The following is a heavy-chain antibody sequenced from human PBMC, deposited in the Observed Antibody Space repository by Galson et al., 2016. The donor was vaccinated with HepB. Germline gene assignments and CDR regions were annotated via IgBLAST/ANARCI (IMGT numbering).Heavy chain of an antibody. V-gene: IGHV4-39*01. CDR2: IDYSGST. Sequence: SETLSLTCSVSGGSFSSRSYYWDWIRQPPGKGLEWIGTIDYSGSTYYNPSLKSRVTIPADTSKNQFSLKLSSVTAADTAVYYCARLYYDYVWGSYRPSHFDYWGQGNLVTVSS. J-gene: IGHJ4*02. CDR3: ARLYYDYVWGSYRPSHFDY. CDR1: GGSFSSRSYY. D-gene: IGHD3-16*02.